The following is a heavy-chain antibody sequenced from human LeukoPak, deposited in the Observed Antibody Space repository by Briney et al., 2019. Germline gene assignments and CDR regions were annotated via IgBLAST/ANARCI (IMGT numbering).Heavy chain of an antibody. Sequence: GASVKVSCKASGYTFTGYYMHWVRQAPGQGLEWMGWINPNSGGTNYAQKFQGRVTMTRDTSISTAYMELSRLRSDDTAVYYCAGALPGYGDYLFDYWGQGTLVTVSS. CDR3: AGALPGYGDYLFDY. J-gene: IGHJ4*02. CDR1: GYTFTGYY. D-gene: IGHD4-17*01. V-gene: IGHV1-2*02. CDR2: INPNSGGT.